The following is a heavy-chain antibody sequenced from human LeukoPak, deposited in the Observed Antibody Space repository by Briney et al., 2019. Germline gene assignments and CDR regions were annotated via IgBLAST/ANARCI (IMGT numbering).Heavy chain of an antibody. D-gene: IGHD2-2*01. V-gene: IGHV4-38-2*01. CDR2: IYHSGST. Sequence: SETLSLTCAVSGYSISSGYYWGWIRQPPGKGLEWVGSIYHSGSTYYNPSLKSRVTISVDTSKNQFSLKLSSVTAADTAVYYCARLPQYCSSTSCSLYYFDYWGQGTLVTVSS. CDR1: GYSISSGYY. CDR3: ARLPQYCSSTSCSLYYFDY. J-gene: IGHJ4*02.